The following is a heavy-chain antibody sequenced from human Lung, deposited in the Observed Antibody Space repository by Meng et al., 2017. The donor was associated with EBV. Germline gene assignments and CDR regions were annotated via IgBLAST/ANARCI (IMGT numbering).Heavy chain of an antibody. J-gene: IGHJ5*02. CDR3: ARLSGTGWFDP. CDR2: ISSGNSYI. D-gene: IGHD1-7*01. Sequence: EVQLVESGGXLVKPGEPXRLSCAAAGFIFSNYNMNWVRQAPGKGLEWVSSISSGNSYIYYADSVKGRFSISIDNAKNSLSLQMNSLRAEDTAVYYCARLSGTGWFDPWGQGTLVTVSS. CDR1: GFIFSNYN. V-gene: IGHV3-21*02.